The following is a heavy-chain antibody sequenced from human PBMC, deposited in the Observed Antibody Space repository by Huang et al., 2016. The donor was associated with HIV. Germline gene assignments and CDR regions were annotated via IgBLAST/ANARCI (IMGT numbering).Heavy chain of an antibody. CDR2: IYETGPT. V-gene: IGHV4-39*01. CDR1: GGSIRSSDYH. D-gene: IGHD3-10*01. CDR3: ARHREGPVAYYSGWGSHLNYMDV. Sequence: QLLLQESGPGLVKPSEALALTCAVSGGSIRSSDYHWGWIRQPPGKGLEGIGGIYETGPTHYSPALTRRVTIAVDTSKNLFFLNLTAMTAAGTAVYYCARHREGPVAYYSGWGSHLNYMDVWGRGRTVVVSS. J-gene: IGHJ6*03.